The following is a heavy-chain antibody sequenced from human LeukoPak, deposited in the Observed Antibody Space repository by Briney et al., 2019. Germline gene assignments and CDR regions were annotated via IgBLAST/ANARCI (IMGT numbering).Heavy chain of an antibody. CDR1: GFTFSSYS. Sequence: PGGSLRLSCAASGFTFSSYSMNWVRQAPGKVLEWVSAISGSGGSTYYADSMKGRFTISRDNSKNTLYLQMNSLRAEDTAVYYCAKSQSGFTMIVVVITYYFDYWGQGTLVTVSS. V-gene: IGHV3-23*01. D-gene: IGHD3-22*01. J-gene: IGHJ4*02. CDR3: AKSQSGFTMIVVVITYYFDY. CDR2: ISGSGGST.